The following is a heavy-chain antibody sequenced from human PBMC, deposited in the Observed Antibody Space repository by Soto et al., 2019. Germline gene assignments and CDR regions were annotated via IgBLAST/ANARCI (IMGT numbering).Heavy chain of an antibody. CDR2: ISSSGSSI. J-gene: IGHJ4*02. V-gene: IGHV3-48*03. Sequence: GGSLRLSCAASGFTFSTSEMNWVRQARGKGLEWVSYISSSGSSIYYADSVKGRFTISRDNAKNSLYLQMSSLRAEDTAVYYCARQTVGYALRRVDWWGQGTLVTVSS. D-gene: IGHD5-18*01. CDR1: GFTFSTSE. CDR3: ARQTVGYALRRVDW.